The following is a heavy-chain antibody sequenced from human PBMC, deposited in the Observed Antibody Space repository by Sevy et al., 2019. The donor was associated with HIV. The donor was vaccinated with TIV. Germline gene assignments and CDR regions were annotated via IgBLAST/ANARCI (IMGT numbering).Heavy chain of an antibody. CDR2: ISSSSYI. J-gene: IGHJ4*02. CDR1: GFTFSSYS. CDR3: ARDSETLSGSLTNFDY. V-gene: IGHV3-21*01. D-gene: IGHD1-26*01. Sequence: GGSLRLSCAASGFTFSSYSMNWVRQAPGKGLEWVSSISSSSYIYYADSVKGRFTISKDNAKNSLYLQMNSLRAEDTAVYYCARDSETLSGSLTNFDYWGQGTLVTVSS.